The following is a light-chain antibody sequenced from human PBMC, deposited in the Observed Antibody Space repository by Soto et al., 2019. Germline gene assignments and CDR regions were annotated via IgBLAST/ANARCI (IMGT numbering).Light chain of an antibody. V-gene: IGKV3-20*01. Sequence: EIVLTQSPGTLSLSPGERATLSCRASQSVSSRYLGWYQQRFGQAPRLLIYGASSRATGIPDRFSGSGSGTDFTLTISSLEPEDFAGYYCQQYGSPLWTFGQGTK. CDR1: QSVSSRY. J-gene: IGKJ1*01. CDR3: QQYGSPLWT. CDR2: GAS.